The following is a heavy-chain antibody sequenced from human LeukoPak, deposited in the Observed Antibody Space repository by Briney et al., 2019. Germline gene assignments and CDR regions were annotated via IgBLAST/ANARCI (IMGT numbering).Heavy chain of an antibody. CDR2: ISAYNGNT. J-gene: IGHJ4*02. CDR3: ARVPWDYYDSSGYSN. V-gene: IGHV1-18*01. Sequence: GASVKLSFTSSGYTFTIYGISWVRHAPGQGLEWVGWISAYNGNTNYAQKLQGRVTMTTDTSTNTAYMELRSLRSDDTAVYYCARVPWDYYDSSGYSNWGQGTLVTVSS. D-gene: IGHD3-22*01. CDR1: GYTFTIYG.